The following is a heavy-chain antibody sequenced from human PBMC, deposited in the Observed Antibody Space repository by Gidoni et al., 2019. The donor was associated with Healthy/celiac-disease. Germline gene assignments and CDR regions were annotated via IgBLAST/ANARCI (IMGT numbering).Heavy chain of an antibody. J-gene: IGHJ4*02. D-gene: IGHD3-22*01. V-gene: IGHV4-34*01. CDR3: ARGRYHDSSGFPY. CDR1: GPAFSGYY. Sequence: QVQLQQWGAGLSKPSATLALTCAMSGPAFSGYYWSWIRQSPGRGLEWIAEITHTGSTNYKPSLRSRVTISVDASKNQFSLQRRSVTAADTAVYYCARGRYHDSSGFPYWGQGTLVTVSS. CDR2: ITHTGST.